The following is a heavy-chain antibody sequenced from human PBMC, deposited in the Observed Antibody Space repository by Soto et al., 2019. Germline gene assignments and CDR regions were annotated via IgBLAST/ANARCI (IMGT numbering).Heavy chain of an antibody. CDR3: ARDLRITMVRGVIKGYYYGMDV. J-gene: IGHJ6*02. D-gene: IGHD3-10*01. CDR1: GYTFTSYY. CDR2: INPSGGST. Sequence: ASVKVSCKASGYTFTSYYMHWVRQAPGQGLEWMGIINPSGGSTSYAQKFQGRVTMTRDTSTSTVYMELSSLRSEDTAVYYCARDLRITMVRGVIKGYYYGMDVWGQGTTVTISS. V-gene: IGHV1-46*01.